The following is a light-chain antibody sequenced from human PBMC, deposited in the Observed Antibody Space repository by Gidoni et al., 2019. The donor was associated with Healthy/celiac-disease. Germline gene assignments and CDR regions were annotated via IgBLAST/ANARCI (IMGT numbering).Light chain of an antibody. CDR1: QSVSSN. CDR2: GAS. J-gene: IGKJ2*01. V-gene: IGKV3-15*01. Sequence: EIGMTQSPATLSVSPGERATLSCRASQSVSSNLAWYQQTPGQAPRLLIYGASTRATGIPARFSGSGSGTEFSLTISSLQSEDFAVYYCQQYNNWPITFGQXTKLEIK. CDR3: QQYNNWPIT.